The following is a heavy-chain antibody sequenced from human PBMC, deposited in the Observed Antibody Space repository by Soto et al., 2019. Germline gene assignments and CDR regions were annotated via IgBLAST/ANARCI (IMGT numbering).Heavy chain of an antibody. J-gene: IGHJ4*02. V-gene: IGHV4-30-4*02. CDR2: ISYSGSA. CDR3: ATMGTPATGLYYFDY. Sequence: PSDTLSLTCTVSGGSISSGNYYWSLIRQPPGKGLEWIGFISYSGSAYYNPSLKSRVTISVDTSKNQFSLNLSFVTAADTAVYYCATMGTPATGLYYFDYWGQGTLVTVSS. CDR1: GGSISSGNYY. D-gene: IGHD2-15*01.